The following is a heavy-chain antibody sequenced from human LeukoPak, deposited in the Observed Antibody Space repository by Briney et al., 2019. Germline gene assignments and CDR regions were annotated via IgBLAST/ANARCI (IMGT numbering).Heavy chain of an antibody. CDR2: IYVGDSDT. V-gene: IGHV5-51*01. J-gene: IGHJ5*01. Sequence: GESLKISCKGSGNSFNNFWIGWVRQMPGKGLEWMGMIYVGDSDTRYSPSFQGQVTISADKSISTAYLQWSSLKASDTAMYCCARGGGDGTGYYDSWGQGTLVTVSS. CDR3: ARGGGDGTGYYDS. D-gene: IGHD3-9*01. CDR1: GNSFNNFW.